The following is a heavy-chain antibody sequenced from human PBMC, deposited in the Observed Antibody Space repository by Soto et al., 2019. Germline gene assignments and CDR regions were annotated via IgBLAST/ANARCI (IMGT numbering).Heavy chain of an antibody. CDR1: GFTFSDYY. Sequence: QVQLVESGGGLVKPGGPLRLSCAASGFTFSDYYMSWIRQAPGKGLEWVSYISSSGSTIYYADSVKGRFTISRDNAKNSLYLQMNSLRAEDTAVYYCAREPLYGDYSVWYFDLWGRGTLVTVSS. CDR3: AREPLYGDYSVWYFDL. J-gene: IGHJ2*01. CDR2: ISSSGSTI. D-gene: IGHD4-17*01. V-gene: IGHV3-11*01.